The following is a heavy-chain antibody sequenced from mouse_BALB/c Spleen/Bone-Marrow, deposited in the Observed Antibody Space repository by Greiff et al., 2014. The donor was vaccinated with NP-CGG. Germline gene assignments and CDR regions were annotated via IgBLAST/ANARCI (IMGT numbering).Heavy chain of an antibody. J-gene: IGHJ4*01. CDR3: ARFYYGSSYAMDY. V-gene: IGHV1S56*01. CDR1: GYTFTSYY. CDR2: IYPGNVNT. Sequence: QVQLQQPGPELVKPGASVRISCKASGYTFTSYYIHWGKQRPGQGLEWIGWIYPGNVNTKYNEKFKGKATLTADKSSSTAYMQLSSLTSEDSAVYFCARFYYGSSYAMDYWGQGTSVTVSS. D-gene: IGHD1-1*01.